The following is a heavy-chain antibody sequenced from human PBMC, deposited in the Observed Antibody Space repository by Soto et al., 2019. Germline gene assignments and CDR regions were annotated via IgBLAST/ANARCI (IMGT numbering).Heavy chain of an antibody. J-gene: IGHJ4*02. D-gene: IGHD2-15*01. Sequence: EVQLVESGGGLVKPGGSLRLSCAASGFTFSNAWMSWVRQAPGKGLEWVGRIKSKTDGGTTDYAAPVKGRFTISRDDSKNTLYPQMNSLKTEDTAVYYCTTEDREDYFDYWGQGTLVTVSS. CDR3: TTEDREDYFDY. V-gene: IGHV3-15*01. CDR2: IKSKTDGGTT. CDR1: GFTFSNAW.